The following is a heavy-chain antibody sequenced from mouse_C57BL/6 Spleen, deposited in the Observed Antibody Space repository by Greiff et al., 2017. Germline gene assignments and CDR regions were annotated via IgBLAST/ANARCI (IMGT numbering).Heavy chain of an antibody. J-gene: IGHJ2*01. CDR2: ISSGCVYI. D-gene: IGHD1-1*01. Sequence: EVMLVESGEGLVKPGGSLKLSCAASGFTFSSYAMSWVRQTPEKRLEWVAYISSGCVYIYYADTVKGRFTISRDNARNTLYLQMSSLKSEDTAMYYCTRGGDYYGSSNYFDYWGQGTTLTVAS. CDR1: GFTFSSYA. CDR3: TRGGDYYGSSNYFDY. V-gene: IGHV5-9-1*02.